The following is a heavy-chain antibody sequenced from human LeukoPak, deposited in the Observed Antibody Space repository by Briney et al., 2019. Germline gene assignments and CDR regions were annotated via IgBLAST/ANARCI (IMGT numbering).Heavy chain of an antibody. Sequence: GGSLRLSCVASGFTFSSYWMHWVRQDPRKGLVWVSRINGDGRNINYADSVRGRFTISRDNAKNTLYLQMNSLRAEDTAVYYCARDSLDYYDSSGYYTFDYWGQGTLVTVSS. CDR2: INGDGRNI. CDR3: ARDSLDYYDSSGYYTFDY. D-gene: IGHD3-22*01. V-gene: IGHV3-74*01. J-gene: IGHJ4*02. CDR1: GFTFSSYW.